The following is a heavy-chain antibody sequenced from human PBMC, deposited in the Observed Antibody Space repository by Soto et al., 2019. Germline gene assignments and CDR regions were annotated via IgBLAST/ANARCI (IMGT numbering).Heavy chain of an antibody. Sequence: EVQLVESGGGLVQPGASLRLSCAASGFIFSSYDMHWVRHGTGQGLEWVSGISTAGEPYYRGSVRGRFTICRENADNSLYLQMNSLRAEDRAVYYGARDAKGLVNAFDMWGQGTMVTVSS. CDR3: ARDAKGLVNAFDM. D-gene: IGHD2-8*02. J-gene: IGHJ3*02. CDR1: GFIFSSYD. V-gene: IGHV3-13*05. CDR2: ISTAGEP.